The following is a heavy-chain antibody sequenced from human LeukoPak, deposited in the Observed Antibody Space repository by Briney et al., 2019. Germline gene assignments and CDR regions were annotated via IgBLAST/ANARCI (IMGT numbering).Heavy chain of an antibody. J-gene: IGHJ3*02. Sequence: GASVRVSSQASGYSFAKYGISWVRQAPGQGLEWMGWIGAYSGDANYAQMFQGRVTMTTVTSTTTAYMELRSLRPDDTAVYYCARDPGYRPDAFDIWGQGTVVTVS. CDR3: ARDPGYRPDAFDI. V-gene: IGHV1-18*01. D-gene: IGHD5-18*01. CDR1: GYSFAKYG. CDR2: IGAYSGDA.